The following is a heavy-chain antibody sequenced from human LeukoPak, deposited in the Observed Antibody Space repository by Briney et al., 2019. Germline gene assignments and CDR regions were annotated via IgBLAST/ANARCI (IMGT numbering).Heavy chain of an antibody. J-gene: IGHJ5*02. Sequence: PSETLSLTCTVSGYSISSGYYWGWIRQPPGKGLEWIGSIYHSGSTYYNPSLKSRVTISVDTSKNQFSLKLSSVTAADTAVYYCARNSYNWFDPWGQGTLVTVSS. CDR1: GYSISSGYY. V-gene: IGHV4-38-2*02. CDR3: ARNSYNWFDP. D-gene: IGHD2/OR15-2a*01. CDR2: IYHSGST.